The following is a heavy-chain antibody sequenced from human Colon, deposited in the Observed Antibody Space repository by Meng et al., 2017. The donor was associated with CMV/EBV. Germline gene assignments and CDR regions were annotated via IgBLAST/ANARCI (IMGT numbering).Heavy chain of an antibody. CDR2: ITAQTGIR. Sequence: SCKASATHLHSSGISWGRQAPGQGLEWMGWITAQTGIRNYAERIQDRLTLTTDTTTNTTHMELRNLRADDTAIYYCARGSYLGTFDYWGQGTLVTVSS. CDR3: ARGSYLGTFDY. V-gene: IGHV1-18*01. CDR1: ATHLHSSG. D-gene: IGHD2/OR15-2a*01. J-gene: IGHJ4*02.